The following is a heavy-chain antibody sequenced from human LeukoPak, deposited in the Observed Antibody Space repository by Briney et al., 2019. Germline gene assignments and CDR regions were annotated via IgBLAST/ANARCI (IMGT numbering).Heavy chain of an antibody. D-gene: IGHD3-10*01. CDR1: GYTFTSYY. J-gene: IGHJ6*02. Sequence: ASVKVSCKASGYTFTSYYIHWVRQAAGQGLEWMGIINPSGGSTSYAQKFQGRVTMTRDTSTSTVYMELSSLRSEDTAVYYCARDRVSDGMDVWGQGTTVTVSS. CDR2: INPSGGST. V-gene: IGHV1-46*01. CDR3: ARDRVSDGMDV.